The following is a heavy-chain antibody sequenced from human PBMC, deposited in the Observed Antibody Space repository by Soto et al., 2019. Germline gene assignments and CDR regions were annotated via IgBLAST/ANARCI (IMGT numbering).Heavy chain of an antibody. J-gene: IGHJ4*02. Sequence: EVQLVESGGGLVQPGRSLRLSCAASGFTFDDYAMHWVRQAPGKGLEWVSGISWNSGSIGYADSVKGRFTISRDNAKNSLYLQMNSLRAEDTALYYCAKDKDFWSGYYGYFDYWGQGTLVTVSS. CDR1: GFTFDDYA. V-gene: IGHV3-9*01. CDR3: AKDKDFWSGYYGYFDY. CDR2: ISWNSGSI. D-gene: IGHD3-3*01.